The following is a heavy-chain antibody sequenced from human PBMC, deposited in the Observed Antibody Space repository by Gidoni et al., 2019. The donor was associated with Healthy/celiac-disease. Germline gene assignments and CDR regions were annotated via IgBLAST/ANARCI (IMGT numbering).Heavy chain of an antibody. CDR1: GFTFSSYA. D-gene: IGHD3-3*01. Sequence: EVQLFESWGGLVQPGGSLRLSCAASGFTFSSYAMSWVRQAPGKGLEWVSAISGSGGSTYYADSVKGRFTISRDNSKNTLYLQMNSLRAEDTAVYYCVRFLEWLLFDFDYWGQGTLVTVSS. CDR2: ISGSGGST. J-gene: IGHJ4*02. CDR3: VRFLEWLLFDFDY. V-gene: IGHV3-23*01.